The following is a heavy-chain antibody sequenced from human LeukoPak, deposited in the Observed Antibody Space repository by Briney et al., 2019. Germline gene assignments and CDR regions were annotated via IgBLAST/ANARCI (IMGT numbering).Heavy chain of an antibody. CDR2: IIPIFGTA. CDR3: ARDPTRVWLGDVDY. J-gene: IGHJ4*02. V-gene: IGHV1-69*05. D-gene: IGHD5-18*01. CDR1: GGTFSSYA. Sequence: SVKVSCKASGGTFSSYAISWVRQAPGQGLEWMGRIIPIFGTANYAQKFQGRVTITTDESTSTAYMELSSLRAEDTAVYYCARDPTRVWLGDVDYWGQGTLVTVSS.